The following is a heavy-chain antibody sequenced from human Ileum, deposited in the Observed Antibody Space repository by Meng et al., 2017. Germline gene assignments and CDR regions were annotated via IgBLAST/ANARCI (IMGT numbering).Heavy chain of an antibody. CDR3: ARWGHHGELDY. Sequence: HVQLGQSCAVVKNPGASVKVPCKASGYTFSDYDGQWVRQPPGQGLELLAWIDPKTGGTNSAQKFQDRVTMTSDTSATTAYMELTRLTSDDTAVYYCARWGHHGELDYWGQGTLVTVSS. V-gene: IGHV1-2*02. D-gene: IGHD4-17*01. CDR2: IDPKTGGT. J-gene: IGHJ4*02. CDR1: GYTFSDYD.